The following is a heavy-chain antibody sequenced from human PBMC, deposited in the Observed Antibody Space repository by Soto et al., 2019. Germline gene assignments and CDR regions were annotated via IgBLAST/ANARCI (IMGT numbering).Heavy chain of an antibody. CDR3: ARDYEFGFDI. CDR2: IKPDGSEK. V-gene: IGHV3-7*01. D-gene: IGHD3-22*01. J-gene: IGHJ3*02. CDR1: AFTLSSYW. Sequence: EVQLVESGGGLVQPGGSLRLSCEASAFTLSSYWMSWVRQAPGKGLEWVANIKPDGSEKYYVDSVKGRFTISRDNTKNSLYLQISTLRSEDTAIYYCARDYEFGFDIWGQGTLVTVSS.